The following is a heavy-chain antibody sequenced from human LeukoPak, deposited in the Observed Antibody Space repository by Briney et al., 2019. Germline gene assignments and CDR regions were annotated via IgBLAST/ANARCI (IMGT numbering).Heavy chain of an antibody. Sequence: SVKVSCKASGYTFTGYYMHWVRQAPGQGLEWMGGIIPIFGTANYAQKFQGRVTITADESTSTAYMELSSLRSEDTAVYYCASGVYYDSSGYSFEYWGQGTLVTVSS. CDR3: ASGVYYDSSGYSFEY. CDR2: IIPIFGTA. D-gene: IGHD3-22*01. J-gene: IGHJ4*02. V-gene: IGHV1-69*13. CDR1: GYTFTGYY.